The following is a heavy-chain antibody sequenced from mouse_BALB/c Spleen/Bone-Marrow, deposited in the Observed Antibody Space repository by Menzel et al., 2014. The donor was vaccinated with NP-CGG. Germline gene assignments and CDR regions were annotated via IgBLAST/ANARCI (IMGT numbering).Heavy chain of an antibody. J-gene: IGHJ1*01. D-gene: IGHD2-3*01. V-gene: IGHV10-1*02. CDR2: IRSKSNNYAT. Sequence: EVQVVESGGGLVQPKGSLKLSCAASGFTFNTYAMNWVRQAPGKGLEWVARIRSKSNNYATYYADSVKDRFTISRDDSQTMLYLQMNNLKTEDTAVYYCVRQGDGYHNWYFDVWGAGTTVTVSS. CDR1: GFTFNTYA. CDR3: VRQGDGYHNWYFDV.